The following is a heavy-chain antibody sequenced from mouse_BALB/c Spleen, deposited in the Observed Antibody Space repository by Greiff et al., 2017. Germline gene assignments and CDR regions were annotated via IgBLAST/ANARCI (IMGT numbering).Heavy chain of an antibody. V-gene: IGHV5-9-3*01. J-gene: IGHJ2*01. Sequence: EVKLMESGGGLVKPGGSLKLSCAASGFTFSSYAMSWVRQTPEKRLEWVATISSGGSYTYYPDSVKGRFTISRDNAKNTLYLQMSSLRSEDTAMYYCARHYYGYLDYWGQGTTLTVSS. CDR2: ISSGGSYT. D-gene: IGHD1-1*01. CDR1: GFTFSSYA. CDR3: ARHYYGYLDY.